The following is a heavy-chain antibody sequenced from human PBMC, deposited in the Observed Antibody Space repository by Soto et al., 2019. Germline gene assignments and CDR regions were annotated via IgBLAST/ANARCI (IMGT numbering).Heavy chain of an antibody. CDR3: ARDGGGDFWSGPTLGMDV. D-gene: IGHD3-3*01. V-gene: IGHV1-46*01. J-gene: IGHJ6*02. CDR2: INPSGGST. CDR1: GYTFTSYY. Sequence: QVQLVQSGAEVKKPGASVKVSCKASGYTFTSYYMHWVRQGPGQGLEWMGIINPSGGSTSYAQKFQGRVTMTRDTSTSTVYMELSSLRSEDTAVYYCARDGGGDFWSGPTLGMDVWGQGTTVTVSS.